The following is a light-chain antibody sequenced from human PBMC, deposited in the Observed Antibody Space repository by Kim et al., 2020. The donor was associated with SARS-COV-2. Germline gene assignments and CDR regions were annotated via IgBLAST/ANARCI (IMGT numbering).Light chain of an antibody. CDR2: DAS. CDR3: QQYHTLPYT. CDR1: HHINNY. Sequence: GDRLTITCQASHHINNYLNWYQQKPGTAPKLLIYDASNLETGVPSRFSGSGSGTDFTFTISSLQPEDVATYFCQQYHTLPYTFGQGTKLEI. J-gene: IGKJ2*01. V-gene: IGKV1-33*01.